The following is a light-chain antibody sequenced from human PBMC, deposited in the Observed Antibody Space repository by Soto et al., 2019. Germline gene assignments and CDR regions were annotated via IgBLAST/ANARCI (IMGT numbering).Light chain of an antibody. CDR2: EVT. CDR1: SGEIGSYNR. Sequence: QSALTQPASVSGSLGQSITISCTGTSGEIGSYNRVSWYQQHPGKAPKLIIYEVTDRPSGVPDRFSGSTSGTSASLAISGLRSEDEADYYCAAWDDSLSGVVFGGGTNITVL. J-gene: IGLJ2*01. CDR3: AAWDDSLSGVV. V-gene: IGLV2-14*01.